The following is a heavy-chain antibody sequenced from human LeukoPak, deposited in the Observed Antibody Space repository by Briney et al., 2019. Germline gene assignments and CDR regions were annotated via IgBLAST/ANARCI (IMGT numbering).Heavy chain of an antibody. CDR3: ARLRVVAAFDI. J-gene: IGHJ3*02. Sequence: PGGSLRLSCAASGFIFNSYWMNWLRQAPGKGLEWVANVDQDGSEKYYVGSVKGRFTISRDNAKNSLYLQMNSLRAEDTAVYYCARLRVVAAFDIWGQGTMVTVSS. V-gene: IGHV3-7*01. D-gene: IGHD2-21*01. CDR1: GFIFNSYW. CDR2: VDQDGSEK.